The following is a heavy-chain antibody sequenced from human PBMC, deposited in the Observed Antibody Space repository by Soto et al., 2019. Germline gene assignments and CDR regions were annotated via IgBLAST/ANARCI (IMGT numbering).Heavy chain of an antibody. CDR3: AKRRNVLRFLESSSGMEX. CDR1: GFTFSSYG. CDR2: ISYDESNK. V-gene: IGHV3-30*18. Sequence: GGSLRLSCAASGFTFSSYGMHWVRQAPGKGLEWVAFISYDESNKYYADSVKGRFTISRDNYRTTLYLQMNSLRAEDTAVYFCAKRRNVLRFLESSSGMEXWGHGTTVTVS. D-gene: IGHD3-3*01. J-gene: IGHJ6*02.